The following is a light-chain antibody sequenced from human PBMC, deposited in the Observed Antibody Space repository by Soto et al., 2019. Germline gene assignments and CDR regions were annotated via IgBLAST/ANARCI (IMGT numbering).Light chain of an antibody. V-gene: IGKV1-5*03. CDR2: KAS. CDR3: QHYNSYSEA. Sequence: DIQMTQSPSTLSGSVGDSVTITCRATQTISSWLAWYQQQPGKAPKLLIYKASTLKSAVPSSFSGSGSGTEFTLTISSLQPDDFATYYCQHYNSYSEAFGQGTKVDIK. J-gene: IGKJ1*01. CDR1: QTISSW.